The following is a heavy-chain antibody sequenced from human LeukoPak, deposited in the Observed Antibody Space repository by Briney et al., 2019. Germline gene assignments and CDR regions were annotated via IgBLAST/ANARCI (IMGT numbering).Heavy chain of an antibody. CDR1: GGSISSSSYY. J-gene: IGHJ5*02. CDR3: ARVDYGDYGDWFDP. Sequence: PSETLSLTCTVSGGSISSSSYYWGWIRQPPGKGLEWIGSIYYSGSTYYNPSLKSRVTISVDTSKNQFSLKLSSVTAADTAVYYCARVDYGDYGDWFDPWGQGTLVTVSS. CDR2: IYYSGST. D-gene: IGHD4-17*01. V-gene: IGHV4-39*07.